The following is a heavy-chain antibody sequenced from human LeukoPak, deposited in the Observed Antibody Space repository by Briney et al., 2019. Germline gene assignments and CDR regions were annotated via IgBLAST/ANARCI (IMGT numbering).Heavy chain of an antibody. CDR2: ISAYNGNT. Sequence: AASVKVSCKASGYTFTSYGISWVRQAPGQGLEWMGWISAYNGNTNYAQKLQGRVTMTTDTSTSTAYMELRSLRSDDTAVYYCAREGYSSSWYFHDYWGQGTLVTVSS. CDR3: AREGYSSSWYFHDY. V-gene: IGHV1-18*01. CDR1: GYTFTSYG. D-gene: IGHD6-13*01. J-gene: IGHJ4*02.